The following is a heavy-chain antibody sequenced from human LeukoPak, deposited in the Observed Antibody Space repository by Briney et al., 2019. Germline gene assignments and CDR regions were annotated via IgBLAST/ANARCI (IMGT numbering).Heavy chain of an antibody. D-gene: IGHD3-9*01. Sequence: SETLSLTCTVSGGSVSSTEFYWGWIRQPPGKGLQWIGNIYYTGSTYYNPSLNSRVTMSVDTSQNQISLKMTSVTAADTAVYYCARLSKGRYFDYIFDYWGQGTLVAVSS. CDR1: GGSVSSTEFY. CDR3: ARLSKGRYFDYIFDY. V-gene: IGHV4-39*01. J-gene: IGHJ4*02. CDR2: IYYTGST.